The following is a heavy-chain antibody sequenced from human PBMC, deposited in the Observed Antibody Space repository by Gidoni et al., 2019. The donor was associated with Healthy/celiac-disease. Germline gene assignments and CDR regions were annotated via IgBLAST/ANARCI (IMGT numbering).Heavy chain of an antibody. CDR1: GGPISSYY. CDR3: ARWDGGKSYWYFDL. CDR2: IYYSGST. Sequence: QVQLQESGPGLVKPSETLSLTCTVSGGPISSYYWSWIRQPPGKGLEWIGYIYYSGSTNYNPSLKSRVTISVDTSKNQFSLKLSSVTAADTAVYYCARWDGGKSYWYFDLWGRGTLVTVSS. D-gene: IGHD2-15*01. V-gene: IGHV4-59*01. J-gene: IGHJ2*01.